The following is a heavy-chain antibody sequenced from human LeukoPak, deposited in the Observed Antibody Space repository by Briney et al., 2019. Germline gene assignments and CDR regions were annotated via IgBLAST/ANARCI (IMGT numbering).Heavy chain of an antibody. CDR2: IYYSGST. D-gene: IGHD3-10*01. CDR3: ASGTVEITS. V-gene: IGHV4-39*07. J-gene: IGHJ4*02. Sequence: PSETLSLTCTVSGGSIGSSSYYWGWIRQPPGKGLEWIGSIYYSGSTYYSPSLKSRVTISVDTSKNQFSLKLSSVTAADTAVYYCASGTVEITSWGQGTLVTVSS. CDR1: GGSIGSSSYY.